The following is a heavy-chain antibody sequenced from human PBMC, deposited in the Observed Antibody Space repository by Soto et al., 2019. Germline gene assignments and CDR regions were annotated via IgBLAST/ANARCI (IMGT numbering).Heavy chain of an antibody. Sequence: VQLLESGGGLIQPGGSLRLSCAASGFTLSYGIHWLRPAPGKGLEWVAYISYDSSNKFYGDSVKGRFTISRDNSKNTQFLQMNSLRAEDTAVYYCAKLVIGYCSGNTCDDYWGQGTLVAVSS. J-gene: IGHJ4*02. D-gene: IGHD2-15*01. CDR2: ISYDSSNK. V-gene: IGHV3-30*18. CDR1: GFTLSYG. CDR3: AKLVIGYCSGNTCDDY.